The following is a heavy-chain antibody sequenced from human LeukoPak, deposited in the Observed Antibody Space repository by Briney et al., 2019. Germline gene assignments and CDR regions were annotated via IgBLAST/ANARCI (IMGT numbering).Heavy chain of an antibody. J-gene: IGHJ3*02. CDR1: GGSTSSYY. CDR2: IYYSGRT. CDR3: ARERPPYQLGAFDI. D-gene: IGHD2-2*01. V-gene: IGHV4-59*01. Sequence: SESLSLTCTVAGGSTSSYYWSWIRQPPGKGLGWSGYIYYSGRTNYNTSLKSRVPIPVDTSKSQFALKLSSVTAADTAVYYCARERPPYQLGAFDIWGQGTMVTVSS.